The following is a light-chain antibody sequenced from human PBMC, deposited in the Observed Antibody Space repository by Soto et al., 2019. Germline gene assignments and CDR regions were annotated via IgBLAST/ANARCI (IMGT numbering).Light chain of an antibody. J-gene: IGLJ2*01. CDR2: DVS. CDR1: SSDVGGYNY. Sequence: QSALTQPASVSGSPGQSITISCTGSSSDVGGYNYVYWYQQHPGKAPKLIIYDVSNRPSGVSDRFSGSKSGNTASLIISGLQAEDEADYYCSSYTGSSTRVVFGGGTKLTVL. V-gene: IGLV2-14*03. CDR3: SSYTGSSTRVV.